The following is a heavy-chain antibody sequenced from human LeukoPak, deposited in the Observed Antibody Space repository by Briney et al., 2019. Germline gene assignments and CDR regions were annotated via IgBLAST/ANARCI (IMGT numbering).Heavy chain of an antibody. CDR2: IIPIFGTA. J-gene: IGHJ4*02. V-gene: IGHV1-69*13. CDR1: GGTFSSYA. CDR3: ITPLPYSAQ. Sequence: GASVKVSCKASGGTFSSYAISWVRQAPGQGLEWMGEIIPIFGTANYAQKFQGRVTITADESTSTAYMELSSLKTEDTAVYYCITPLPYSAQGGQGTLVTVSS. D-gene: IGHD2-21*01.